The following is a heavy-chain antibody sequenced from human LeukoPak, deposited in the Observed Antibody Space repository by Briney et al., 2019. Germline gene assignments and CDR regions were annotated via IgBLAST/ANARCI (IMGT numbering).Heavy chain of an antibody. J-gene: IGHJ4*02. D-gene: IGHD3-10*01. CDR2: ISGSGGST. CDR1: GFTFSSYA. Sequence: GGSLRLSCAASGFTFSSYAMSWVRQAPGKGMEWVSAISGSGGSTYYADSVKGRFTISRDNSKNTLYLQMNSLRAEDTAVYYCAKESLASGVRGAYDYWGQGTLVTVSS. V-gene: IGHV3-23*01. CDR3: AKESLASGVRGAYDY.